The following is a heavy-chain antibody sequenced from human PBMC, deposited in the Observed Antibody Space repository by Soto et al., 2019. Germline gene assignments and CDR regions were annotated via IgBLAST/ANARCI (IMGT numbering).Heavy chain of an antibody. CDR2: IYHTGTT. J-gene: IGHJ5*02. CDR3: ATGVNYYDSSGSSWLAS. D-gene: IGHD3-22*01. V-gene: IGHV4-30-2*01. CDR1: CGSINSGGYS. Sequence: PSETLSLTCTVSCGSINSGGYSWTCIRQPPGKGLEWIGFIYHTGTTYYNPSLKSRVTISVDRSKNQFSLKLNCVTAADTAVYYCATGVNYYDSSGSSWLASWGQGALDIVSA.